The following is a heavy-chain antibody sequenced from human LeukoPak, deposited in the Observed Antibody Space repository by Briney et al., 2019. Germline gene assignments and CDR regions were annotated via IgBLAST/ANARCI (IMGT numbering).Heavy chain of an antibody. CDR1: GFTFSSYA. J-gene: IGHJ4*02. V-gene: IGHV3-23*01. D-gene: IGHD3-3*01. Sequence: GGSLRLSCAASGFTFSSYAMSWVRQAPGKGLEWVSAISGSGGSTYYADSVKGRFTISRDNSKNTLYLQMNSLRAEDTAVYYCAKSYYDFWSGYYFGSPAIDYWGQGTLVTVSS. CDR3: AKSYYDFWSGYYFGSPAIDY. CDR2: ISGSGGST.